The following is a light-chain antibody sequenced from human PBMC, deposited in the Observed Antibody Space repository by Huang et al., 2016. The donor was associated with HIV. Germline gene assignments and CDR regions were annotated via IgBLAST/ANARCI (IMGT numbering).Light chain of an antibody. CDR1: QSIRKY. V-gene: IGKV1-39*01. CDR3: QQSYSTLLFT. Sequence: DIQMTQSPSSLSASVGVRVTITCRASQSIRKYLNWYQQKPGKAPKLLIYGASSLQSGVPSRFSGSGSGSDFTLTISSLQPEDFATDYCQQSYSTLLFTFGPGTKVDI. J-gene: IGKJ3*01. CDR2: GAS.